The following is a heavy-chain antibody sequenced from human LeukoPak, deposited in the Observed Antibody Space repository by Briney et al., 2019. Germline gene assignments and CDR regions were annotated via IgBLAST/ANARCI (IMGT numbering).Heavy chain of an antibody. D-gene: IGHD3-22*01. V-gene: IGHV1-18*01. Sequence: ASVKVSCKASGYTFTSYGISWVRQAPGQGLERMGWISAYNGNTNYAQKLQGRVTMTTDTSTSTAYMELRSLRSDDTAVYYCARDSTAYYYDSSGYGPAGYYYYGMDVWGQGTTVTVSS. J-gene: IGHJ6*02. CDR1: GYTFTSYG. CDR2: ISAYNGNT. CDR3: ARDSTAYYYDSSGYGPAGYYYYGMDV.